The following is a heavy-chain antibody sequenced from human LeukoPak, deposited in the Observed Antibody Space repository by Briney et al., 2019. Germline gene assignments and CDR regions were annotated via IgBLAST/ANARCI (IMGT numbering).Heavy chain of an antibody. V-gene: IGHV3-30*04. D-gene: IGHD3-10*01. CDR2: ISYDGSNK. CDR1: GFTFSSYA. J-gene: IGHJ3*02. Sequence: GRSLRLSCAASGFTFSSYAMHWVRQAPGKGLEWVAAISYDGSNKYYADSVKGRFTISRDKSKNTLYLQMNSLRAEDTAVYYCSRAEWFAVVTGAFDIWGQGTMVTVSS. CDR3: SRAEWFAVVTGAFDI.